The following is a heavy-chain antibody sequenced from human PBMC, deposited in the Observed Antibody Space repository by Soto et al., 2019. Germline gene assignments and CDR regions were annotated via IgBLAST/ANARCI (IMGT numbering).Heavy chain of an antibody. D-gene: IGHD3-22*01. Sequence: GGSLRLSCAASGFTVSSNYMSWVRQAPGKGLEWVSVIYSGGSTYYADSVKGRFTISRDNSKNTLYLQMNSLRAEDTAVYYCARDAPFRITMIVEELHAFDIWGQGTMVTVSS. J-gene: IGHJ3*02. CDR2: IYSGGST. CDR3: ARDAPFRITMIVEELHAFDI. CDR1: GFTVSSNY. V-gene: IGHV3-53*01.